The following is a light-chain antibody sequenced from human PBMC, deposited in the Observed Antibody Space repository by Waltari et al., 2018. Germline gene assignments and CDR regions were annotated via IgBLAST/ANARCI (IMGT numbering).Light chain of an antibody. J-gene: IGLJ3*02. CDR2: RDI. Sequence: SSELTQPSSVSVSLGQTARIHCSGDALTQNYVRWCQQKPCLAPLLMIYRDIQRPSGIPERCAGSTSGTTVTLTISGAQSEDEADYYCFSAADNNLWVFGGGTKLTVL. CDR1: ALTQNY. CDR3: FSAADNNLWV. V-gene: IGLV3-27*01.